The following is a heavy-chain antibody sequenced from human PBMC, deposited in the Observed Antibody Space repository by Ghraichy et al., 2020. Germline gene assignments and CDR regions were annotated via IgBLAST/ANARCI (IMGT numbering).Heavy chain of an antibody. CDR2: INHSGST. CDR1: GGSFSGYY. J-gene: IGHJ4*02. D-gene: IGHD3-3*01. V-gene: IGHV4-34*01. CDR3: AREGSGEAFDY. Sequence: SETLSLTCAVYGGSFSGYYWSWIRQPPGKGLEWIGEINHSGSTNYNPSLKSRVTISVDTSKNQFSLKLSSVTAADTAVYYCAREGSGEAFDYWGQGTLVTVSS.